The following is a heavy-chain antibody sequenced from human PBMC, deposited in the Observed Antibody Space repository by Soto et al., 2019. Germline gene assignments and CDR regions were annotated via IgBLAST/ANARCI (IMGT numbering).Heavy chain of an antibody. V-gene: IGHV4-30-2*01. Sequence: SETLSLTCAVSGGSISSGGYSWSWIRQPPGKGLEWIGYIYHSGSTYYNPSLKSRVTISVDGSKNQFSLKLSPVTAADTAVYYCAKDRLGGNFDYWGQGTQVTVSS. CDR3: AKDRLGGNFDY. CDR1: GGSISSGGYS. J-gene: IGHJ4*02. CDR2: IYHSGST.